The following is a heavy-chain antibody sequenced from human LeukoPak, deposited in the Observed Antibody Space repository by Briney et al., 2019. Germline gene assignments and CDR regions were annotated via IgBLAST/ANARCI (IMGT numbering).Heavy chain of an antibody. CDR2: VSDTGDT. CDR1: GFTFSTYV. D-gene: IGHD3-9*01. V-gene: IGHV3-23*01. J-gene: IGHJ4*02. Sequence: PGGSLRLSCATSGFTFSTYVMSWVRQAPGKGLEWISGVSDTGDTYYADSVTGRFTISRDNSKNTLYLQMNSLTAEDTAVYYCAKGSGYDTDFDYGGQGTLVTVSS. CDR3: AKGSGYDTDFDY.